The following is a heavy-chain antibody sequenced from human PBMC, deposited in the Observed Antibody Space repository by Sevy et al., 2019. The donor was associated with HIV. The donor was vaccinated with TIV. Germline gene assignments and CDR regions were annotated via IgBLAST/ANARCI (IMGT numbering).Heavy chain of an antibody. Sequence: GGSLRLSCAASGFSFSGYNMNWVRQAPGKGLEWVSYLSSSTSTIHYADSVKGRFTISRDNAKNSLFLQMNSLRDEDTAVYYCARDSSWNYDSYFYAMEVWGQGTTVTVSS. D-gene: IGHD1-7*01. CDR3: ARDSSWNYDSYFYAMEV. CDR1: GFSFSGYN. CDR2: LSSSTSTI. V-gene: IGHV3-48*02. J-gene: IGHJ6*02.